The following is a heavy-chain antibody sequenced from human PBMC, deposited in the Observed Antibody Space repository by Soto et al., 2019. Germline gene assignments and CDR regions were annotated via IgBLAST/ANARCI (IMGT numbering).Heavy chain of an antibody. CDR3: AKVSRGESSSHHYFDY. V-gene: IGHV3-9*01. D-gene: IGHD6-6*01. Sequence: EVQLVESGGGLVQPGRSLRLSCAASGFNFDDYAMHWVRQAPGKGLEWVSGISWKSDTIGYADSVKGRFTISRDNAKNSLYLQMNSLRAEDTALYYCAKVSRGESSSHHYFDYWGQGTLVTVSS. J-gene: IGHJ4*02. CDR2: ISWKSDTI. CDR1: GFNFDDYA.